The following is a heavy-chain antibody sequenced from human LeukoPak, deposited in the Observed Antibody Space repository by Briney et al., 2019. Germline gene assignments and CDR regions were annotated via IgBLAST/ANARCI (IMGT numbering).Heavy chain of an antibody. V-gene: IGHV3-23*01. CDR1: GFTFSSYA. CDR3: AKAPTSGSYD. Sequence: GGSLRLSCAASGFTFSSYAMSWVRQAPGKGLEWVSAISGNGGRTYYADSVKGRFTISRDNSKNTLHLQMNSLSADDTAVYYCAKAPTSGSYDWGQGTLVTVSS. D-gene: IGHD1-26*01. J-gene: IGHJ4*02. CDR2: ISGNGGRT.